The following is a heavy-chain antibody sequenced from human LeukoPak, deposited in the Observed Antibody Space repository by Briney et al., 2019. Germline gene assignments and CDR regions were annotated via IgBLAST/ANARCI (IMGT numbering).Heavy chain of an antibody. CDR1: GFTFSTFP. CDR2: ISHDGRDT. J-gene: IGHJ6*03. D-gene: IGHD6-6*01. V-gene: IGHV3-30*04. CDR3: ARVGRVSIYPSYMDV. Sequence: TGTSLRLSCEASGFTFSTFPMHWVRQTPDKRLEWVAVISHDGRDTYYADSVKGRFTISRDNSKNTLYLQMNSLSPEDTAVVYCARVGRVSIYPSYMDVWAKGTTVTVSS.